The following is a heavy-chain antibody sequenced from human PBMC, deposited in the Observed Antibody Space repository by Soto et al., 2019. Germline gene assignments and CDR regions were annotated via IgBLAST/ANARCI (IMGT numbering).Heavy chain of an antibody. CDR3: ATVSDILTGYSFDP. CDR1: GYTLTELS. D-gene: IGHD3-9*01. J-gene: IGHJ5*02. Sequence: ASVKVSWKVSGYTLTELSMHWVRQAPGKGLEWMGGFDPEDGETIYAQKFQGRVTMTEDTSTDTAYMELSSLRSEDTAVYYCATVSDILTGYSFDPWGQGTLVTVSS. V-gene: IGHV1-24*01. CDR2: FDPEDGET.